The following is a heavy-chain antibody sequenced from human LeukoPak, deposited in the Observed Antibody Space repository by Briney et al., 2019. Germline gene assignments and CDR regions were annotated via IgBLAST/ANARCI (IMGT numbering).Heavy chain of an antibody. CDR2: IIPIFGTA. D-gene: IGHD1-20*01. Sequence: GASVKVSCKASGGTFSSSAISWVRQAPGQGLEWMGGIIPIFGTANYVQKFQGRVTITTDESTSTAYMELSSLRSEDTAVYYCARGGLITATLLNYYYYMDVWGKGTTVTVSS. V-gene: IGHV1-69*05. CDR3: ARGGLITATLLNYYYYMDV. CDR1: GGTFSSSA. J-gene: IGHJ6*03.